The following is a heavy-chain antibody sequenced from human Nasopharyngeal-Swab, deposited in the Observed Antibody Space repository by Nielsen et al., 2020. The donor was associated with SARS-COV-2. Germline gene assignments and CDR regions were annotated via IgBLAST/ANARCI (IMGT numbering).Heavy chain of an antibody. Sequence: GGPLRSSCAVPGFTFSSYWMSWVRQAPGKGLEWVANIKQDGSEKYYVDSVKGRFTISRDNAKNSLYLQMNSLRAEDTAVYYCARKNYFDYWGQGTLVTVSS. CDR2: IKQDGSEK. CDR1: GFTFSSYW. CDR3: ARKNYFDY. J-gene: IGHJ4*02. V-gene: IGHV3-7*01.